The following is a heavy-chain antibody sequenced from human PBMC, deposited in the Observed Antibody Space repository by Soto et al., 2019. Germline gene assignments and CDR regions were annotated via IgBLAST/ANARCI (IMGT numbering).Heavy chain of an antibody. Sequence: TSETLSLTCTVSGGSISSYYWSWIRQPPGKGLEWIGYIYYSGSTNYNPSLKSRVTISQDTSKNQFSLKLSSVTAADTAVYYCARHYGDGYDYVDYWGQGTLVTVSS. CDR3: ARHYGDGYDYVDY. CDR1: GGSISSYY. CDR2: IYYSGST. J-gene: IGHJ4*02. D-gene: IGHD5-12*01. V-gene: IGHV4-59*08.